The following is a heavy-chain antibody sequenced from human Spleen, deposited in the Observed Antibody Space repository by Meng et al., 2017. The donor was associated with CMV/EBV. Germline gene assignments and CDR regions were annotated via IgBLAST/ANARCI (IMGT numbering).Heavy chain of an antibody. J-gene: IGHJ5*02. Sequence: CAASGFTFSSYWMHWVRQAPGKGLVWVSRINSDGSSTSYADSVKGRFTISRDNAKNTLYLQMNSLRAEDTAVYYCARELAVAGSWFDPWGQGTLVTVSS. CDR3: ARELAVAGSWFDP. D-gene: IGHD6-19*01. CDR2: INSDGSST. CDR1: GFTFSSYW. V-gene: IGHV3-74*01.